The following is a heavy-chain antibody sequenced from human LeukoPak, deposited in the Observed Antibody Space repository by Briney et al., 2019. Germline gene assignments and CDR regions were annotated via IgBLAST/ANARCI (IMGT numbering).Heavy chain of an antibody. J-gene: IGHJ5*02. CDR2: IYYSGST. V-gene: IGHV4-30-4*08. CDR1: GGSISSGDYY. CDR3: ARDYDFWSGFRFDP. Sequence: PSETLSLTCTVSGGSISSGDYYWSWIRQPPGTGLEWIGYIYYSGSTYYNPSLKSRVTISVDTSKNQFSLKLSSVTAADTAVYYCARDYDFWSGFRFDPWGQGTLVTVSS. D-gene: IGHD3-3*01.